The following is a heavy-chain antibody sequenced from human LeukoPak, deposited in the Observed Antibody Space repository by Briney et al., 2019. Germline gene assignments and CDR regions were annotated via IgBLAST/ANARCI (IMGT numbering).Heavy chain of an antibody. V-gene: IGHV4-34*01. D-gene: IGHD6-13*01. Sequence: SETLSLTCAVYSGSFSGYYWSWIRQPPGKGLEWIGEINHSGSTNYNPSLKSRVTISVDTSKNQFSPKLSSVTAADTAVYYCAREGIAAAGTKRILDYWGQGTLVTVSS. CDR1: SGSFSGYY. J-gene: IGHJ4*02. CDR3: AREGIAAAGTKRILDY. CDR2: INHSGST.